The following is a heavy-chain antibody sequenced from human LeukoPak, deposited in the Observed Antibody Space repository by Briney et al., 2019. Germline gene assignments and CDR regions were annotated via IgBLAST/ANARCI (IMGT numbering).Heavy chain of an antibody. Sequence: GGSLRLSCAASGFTFSSYAMHWVRQAPGKGLEWVAVISYDGGNKYYADSVKGRFTISRDNSKNTLYLQMNSLRAEDTAVYYCAREVVAYFDYWGQGTLVTVSS. CDR3: AREVVAYFDY. D-gene: IGHD3-22*01. CDR1: GFTFSSYA. CDR2: ISYDGGNK. J-gene: IGHJ4*02. V-gene: IGHV3-30-3*01.